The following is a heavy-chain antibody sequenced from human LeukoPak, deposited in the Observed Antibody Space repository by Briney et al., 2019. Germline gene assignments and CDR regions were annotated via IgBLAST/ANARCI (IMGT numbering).Heavy chain of an antibody. Sequence: PSETLSLTCAVYGGSFSGYYWSWIRQPPGKGLEWTGEINHSGSTNYNPSLKSRVTISVDTSKNQFSLKLSSVTAADTAVYYCARGGRYYDFWSGYPAAIDYRGQGTLVTVSS. V-gene: IGHV4-34*01. J-gene: IGHJ4*02. D-gene: IGHD3-3*01. CDR3: ARGGRYYDFWSGYPAAIDY. CDR1: GGSFSGYY. CDR2: INHSGST.